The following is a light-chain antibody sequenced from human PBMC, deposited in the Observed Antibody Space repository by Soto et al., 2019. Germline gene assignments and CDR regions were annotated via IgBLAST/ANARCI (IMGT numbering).Light chain of an antibody. CDR1: SGHSSYI. Sequence: QPVLTQSSSASASLGSSVKLTCTLSSGHSSYIIAWHQQQPGKAPRYLMKLGGSGSYNKGSGVPDRFSGSTSGADRYLTISNLQSEDEADYYCEAWGSSTRVFGGGTKLTVL. J-gene: IGLJ2*01. V-gene: IGLV4-60*03. CDR2: LGGSGSY. CDR3: EAWGSSTRV.